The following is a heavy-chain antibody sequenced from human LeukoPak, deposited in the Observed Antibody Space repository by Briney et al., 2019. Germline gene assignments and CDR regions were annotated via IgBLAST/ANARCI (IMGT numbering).Heavy chain of an antibody. Sequence: SGGSLRLSCAASGFTFSSYGMHWVRQAPGKGLEWVAVISYDGSNKYYADSVKGRFTISGDNSKNTLYLQMNSLRAEDTAVYYCAKDLPYYDILTGYYGPDYWGQGTLVTVSS. J-gene: IGHJ4*02. CDR3: AKDLPYYDILTGYYGPDY. D-gene: IGHD3-9*01. CDR2: ISYDGSNK. CDR1: GFTFSSYG. V-gene: IGHV3-30*18.